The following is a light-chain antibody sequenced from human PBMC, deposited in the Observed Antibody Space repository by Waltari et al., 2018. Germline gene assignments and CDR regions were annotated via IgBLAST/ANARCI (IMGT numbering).Light chain of an antibody. J-gene: IGLJ2*01. CDR1: NSNIGSNT. CDR3: STWDDRLTGVV. CDR2: SNN. V-gene: IGLV1-44*01. Sequence: QSVLAQPPSASGTPGQRITISCSGSNSNIGSNTVNWYQPFPGPAPRLLIYSNNQRPSGVPDRFSVSKSGSSAALAIYGLHSEDEADYYCSTWDDRLTGVVFGGGTKVTVL.